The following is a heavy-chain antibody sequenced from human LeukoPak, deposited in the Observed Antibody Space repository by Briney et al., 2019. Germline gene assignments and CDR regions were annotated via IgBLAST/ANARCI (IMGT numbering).Heavy chain of an antibody. D-gene: IGHD3-22*01. V-gene: IGHV3-23*01. Sequence: PGGSLRLSCAASGFTFSSYAMSWVRQAPGKGLEWVSAISGSGGSTYYADSVKGRFTISRDSSKNTLYVQMNSLRAEDTAVYYCAKGNYYDSSGYYYFDYWGQGTLVTVSS. J-gene: IGHJ4*02. CDR1: GFTFSSYA. CDR2: ISGSGGST. CDR3: AKGNYYDSSGYYYFDY.